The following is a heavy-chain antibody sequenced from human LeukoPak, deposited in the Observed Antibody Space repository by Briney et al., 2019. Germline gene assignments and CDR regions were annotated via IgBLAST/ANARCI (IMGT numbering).Heavy chain of an antibody. D-gene: IGHD4-23*01. Sequence: SVKVSCKASGGTFSSYAISWVRQAPGQGLEWMGRIIPIFGIANYAQKFQGRVTITADKSTSTAYMELSSLRSGDTAVYYCARVFYGGISDYYFDYWGQGTLVTVSS. CDR3: ARVFYGGISDYYFDY. V-gene: IGHV1-69*04. CDR2: IIPIFGIA. CDR1: GGTFSSYA. J-gene: IGHJ4*02.